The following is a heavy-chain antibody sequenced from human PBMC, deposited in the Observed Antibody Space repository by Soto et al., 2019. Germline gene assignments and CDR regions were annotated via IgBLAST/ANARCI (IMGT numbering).Heavy chain of an antibody. D-gene: IGHD3-10*01. Sequence: QVQLVESGGGVVQPGRSLRLSCAASGFTFSSYGMHWVRQAPGKGLEWVAVIWYDGSNKYYADPVKGRFTISRDNSKNTLYLQMNSLRAEDTAVYYCARDLNYYGSGSYYSFDYWGQGTLVTVSS. CDR3: ARDLNYYGSGSYYSFDY. J-gene: IGHJ4*02. V-gene: IGHV3-33*01. CDR1: GFTFSSYG. CDR2: IWYDGSNK.